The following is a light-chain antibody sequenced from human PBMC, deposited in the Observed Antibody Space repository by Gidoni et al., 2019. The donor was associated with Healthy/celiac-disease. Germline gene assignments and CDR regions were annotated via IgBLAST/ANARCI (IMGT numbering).Light chain of an antibody. J-gene: IGKJ1*01. V-gene: IGKV1-5*03. CDR3: HQYNSYSRT. Sequence: DIQMTQSPSTLSASVGDRVTITCRASQSISICLAWYQQKPGKAPKLLIYKESSLESGVPSRFSGSGSGTEFTLTISSLQPDDFATYYCHQYNSYSRTFGQGTKVEIK. CDR2: KES. CDR1: QSISIC.